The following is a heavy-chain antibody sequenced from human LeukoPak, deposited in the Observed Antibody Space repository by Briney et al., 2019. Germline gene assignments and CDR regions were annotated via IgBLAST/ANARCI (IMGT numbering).Heavy chain of an antibody. D-gene: IGHD2-2*01. J-gene: IGHJ4*02. Sequence: GRSLRLSCAASEFTFSSYGMHWVRQAPGKGLEWVAVISYDGSNKYYADSVKGRFTISRDNSKNTLYLQMNSLRAEDTAVYYCARRGSAVVPAGIDYWGQGTLVTVSS. V-gene: IGHV3-30*03. CDR1: EFTFSSYG. CDR3: ARRGSAVVPAGIDY. CDR2: ISYDGSNK.